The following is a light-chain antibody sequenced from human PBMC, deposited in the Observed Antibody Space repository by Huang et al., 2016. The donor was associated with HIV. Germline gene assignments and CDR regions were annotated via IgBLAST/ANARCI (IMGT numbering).Light chain of an antibody. J-gene: IGKJ2*01. Sequence: EMILKQSPGTLSLSPGGTATPSCRADDIGRGRSLAWYQQKAGQTPRLGIFGASSRASGIPDRFSGSGSGSDFTLTISALEPEDFAVYYCQVFERHTFGRGTRL. CDR1: DIGRGRS. V-gene: IGKV3-20*01. CDR2: GAS. CDR3: QVFERHT.